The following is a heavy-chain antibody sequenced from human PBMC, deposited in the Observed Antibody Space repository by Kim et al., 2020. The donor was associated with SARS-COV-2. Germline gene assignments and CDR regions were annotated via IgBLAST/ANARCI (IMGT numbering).Heavy chain of an antibody. Sequence: GTTCSADSVKGRFAISRDNSKNTLYLQMNNLRADDTAVYFCARGLGSPDFWGQGTLVTVS. V-gene: IGHV3-23*01. CDR3: ARGLGSPDF. CDR2: GTT. J-gene: IGHJ4*02. D-gene: IGHD7-27*01.